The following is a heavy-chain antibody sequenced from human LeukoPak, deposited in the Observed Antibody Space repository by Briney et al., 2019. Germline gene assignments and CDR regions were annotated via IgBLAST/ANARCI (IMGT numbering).Heavy chain of an antibody. V-gene: IGHV3-7*01. J-gene: IGHJ4*02. Sequence: GGSLRLSCAASGFTFSSYWMSWVRQAPGKGLEWVANIKQDGSEKYYVDSVNGRFTISRDNAKNSLYLQMNSLRAEDTAVYYCARDPFIAVAGTDPSMGIDYWGQGTLVTVSS. CDR2: IKQDGSEK. CDR3: ARDPFIAVAGTDPSMGIDY. D-gene: IGHD6-19*01. CDR1: GFTFSSYW.